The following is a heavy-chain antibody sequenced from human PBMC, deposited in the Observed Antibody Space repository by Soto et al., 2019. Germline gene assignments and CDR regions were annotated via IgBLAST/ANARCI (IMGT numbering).Heavy chain of an antibody. J-gene: IGHJ4*02. V-gene: IGHV3-30-3*01. CDR1: GFTFSSYA. CDR2: ISYDGSNK. CDR3: ARDLNLGSFDY. Sequence: GGSLRLSCAASGFTFSSYAMHWVRQAPGKGLEWVAVISYDGSNKYYADSVKGRFTISRDNAKNSLYLQMNSLRAEDTAVYYCARDLNLGSFDYWGQGTLVTVSS.